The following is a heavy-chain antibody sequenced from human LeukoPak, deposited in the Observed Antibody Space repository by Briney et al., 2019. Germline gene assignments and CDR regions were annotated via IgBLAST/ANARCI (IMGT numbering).Heavy chain of an antibody. Sequence: GGSLRLSCTASGLSFSYYVLNWVRQAPGKGLEWVAVISSDLNNKYYADSVKGRFTISRDNSKSTLYLQMDSLRPEDTALYYCAKEHDAFDIWGQGTMVTVSS. V-gene: IGHV3-30-3*01. CDR3: AKEHDAFDI. CDR1: GLSFSYYV. CDR2: ISSDLNNK. J-gene: IGHJ3*02.